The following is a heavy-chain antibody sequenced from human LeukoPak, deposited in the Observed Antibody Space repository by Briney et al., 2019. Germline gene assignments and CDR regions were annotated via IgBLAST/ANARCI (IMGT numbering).Heavy chain of an antibody. CDR3: AREYYGDLALDY. CDR1: GFTVSSNY. J-gene: IGHJ4*02. Sequence: GGSLRLSCAASGFTVSSNYMSWVRQAPGKGLEWVSVIYSGGSTYYADSVKGRFTISRDNSKNTLYLQMNSLRAEDTAVYYCAREYYGDLALDYWGQGTLVTVSS. CDR2: IYSGGST. D-gene: IGHD4-17*01. V-gene: IGHV3-53*05.